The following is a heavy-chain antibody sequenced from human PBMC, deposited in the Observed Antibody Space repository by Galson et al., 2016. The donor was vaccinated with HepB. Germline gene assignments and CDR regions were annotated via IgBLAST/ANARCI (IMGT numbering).Heavy chain of an antibody. D-gene: IGHD4-17*01. Sequence: SETLSLTCTVSGGSISSYYWSWIRQPPGKGLEWIGYVFSIGSAIYNPSLKSRVNISLDTSRNELSLKLTSVTAADTAVYYCARDRATVTSRWDYGMDIWGQGTTVTVSS. V-gene: IGHV4-59*01. J-gene: IGHJ6*02. CDR2: VFSIGSA. CDR1: GGSISSYY. CDR3: ARDRATVTSRWDYGMDI.